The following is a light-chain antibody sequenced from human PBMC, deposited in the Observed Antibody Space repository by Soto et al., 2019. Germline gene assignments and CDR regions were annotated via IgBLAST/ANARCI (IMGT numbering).Light chain of an antibody. CDR2: DAS. Sequence: EMVVTQSPATLSLSPGERATLSCRASQSVSSSLVWYQQKPGQAPRLLIYDASNRATGIPARFSGSGSGTDFTLTISSLEPEDSAVYYCQQRSNGITFGQGTRLEIK. J-gene: IGKJ5*01. V-gene: IGKV3-11*01. CDR1: QSVSSS. CDR3: QQRSNGIT.